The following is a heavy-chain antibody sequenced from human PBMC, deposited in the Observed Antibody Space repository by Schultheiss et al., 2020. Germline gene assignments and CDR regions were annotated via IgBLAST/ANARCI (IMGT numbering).Heavy chain of an antibody. CDR2: IYYSGST. J-gene: IGHJ2*01. D-gene: IGHD4-17*01. Sequence: GSLRLSCAVYGGSFSGYYWSWIRQPPGKGLEWIGYIYYSGSTNYNPSLKSRVTISVDTSKNQFSLKLSSVTAADTAVYYCARAISTGDYGDSNRYWYFDLWGRGTLVTVSS. V-gene: IGHV4-59*01. CDR3: ARAISTGDYGDSNRYWYFDL. CDR1: GGSFSGYY.